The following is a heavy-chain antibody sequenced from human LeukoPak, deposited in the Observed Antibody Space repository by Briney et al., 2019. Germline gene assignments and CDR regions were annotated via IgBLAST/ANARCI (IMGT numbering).Heavy chain of an antibody. CDR2: IYTSGST. J-gene: IGHJ4*02. D-gene: IGHD3-22*01. Sequence: PSETLSLTCTVSGGSISSGSYYWSWIRQPAGKGLEWIGRIYTSGSTNYNPSLKSRVTISVDTSKNQFSLKLSSVTAADTAVYYCARHINYDSSGYYDPYYFDYWGQGTLVTVSS. CDR3: ARHINYDSSGYYDPYYFDY. V-gene: IGHV4-61*02. CDR1: GGSISSGSYY.